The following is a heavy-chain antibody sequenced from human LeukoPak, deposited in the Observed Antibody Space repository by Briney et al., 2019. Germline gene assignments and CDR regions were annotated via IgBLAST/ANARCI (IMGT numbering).Heavy chain of an antibody. CDR1: GFTFNNFG. CDR3: ARAADYGSGSPDY. Sequence: PGGSLRLSCAASGFTFNNFGMHWVRQAPGKGLEWVAFIQNDEIDKFYADSVKGRFTISRDNAKNSLYLQMNSLRAEDTALYHCARAADYGSGSPDYWGQGTLVTVSS. V-gene: IGHV3-30*02. D-gene: IGHD3-10*01. J-gene: IGHJ4*02. CDR2: IQNDEIDK.